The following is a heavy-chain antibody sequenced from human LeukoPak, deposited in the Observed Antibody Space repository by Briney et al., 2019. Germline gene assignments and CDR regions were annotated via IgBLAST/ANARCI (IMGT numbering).Heavy chain of an antibody. J-gene: IGHJ3*01. Sequence: GGSLRLSCEASGFTFSTYAMIWVRQAPGKGLEWVSAMTVTGSGGATQYADYVKGRFTISRDNSKDMLYLQMNSLRAEDTAVYYCARDPNGDYIGAFEFWGQGTMVTVSS. CDR1: GFTFSTYA. CDR2: MTVTGSGGAT. D-gene: IGHD4-17*01. V-gene: IGHV3-23*01. CDR3: ARDPNGDYIGAFEF.